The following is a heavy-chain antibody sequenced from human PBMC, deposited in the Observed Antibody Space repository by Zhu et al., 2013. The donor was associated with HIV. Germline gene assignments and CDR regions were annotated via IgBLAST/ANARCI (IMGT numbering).Heavy chain of an antibody. CDR3: ATGYYGSGASVDY. J-gene: IGHJ4*02. CDR2: INPRSGDT. V-gene: IGHV1-2*02. Sequence: QVQLVQSGEEVKKPGASVKVSCKASGYIFSGYYMHWVRQAPGQGLEWMGWINPRSGDTNYAQKFQGRVTMTRDTSISTAYMELNNLTSDDTALYYCATGYYGSGASVDYWGQGTLVTVSS. CDR1: GYIFSGYY. D-gene: IGHD3-10*01.